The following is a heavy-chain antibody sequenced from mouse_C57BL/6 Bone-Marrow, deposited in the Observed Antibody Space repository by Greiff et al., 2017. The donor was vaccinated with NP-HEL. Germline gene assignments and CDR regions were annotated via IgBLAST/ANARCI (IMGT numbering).Heavy chain of an antibody. V-gene: IGHV1-74*01. CDR3: ARGYDDGNWYFDV. J-gene: IGHJ1*03. Sequence: QVQLKQPGAELVKPGASVKVSCKASGYTFTSYWMHWVKQRPGQGLEWIGRIHPSDSDTNYNQKFKGKATLTVDKSSSTAYMQLSSLTSEDSAVYYCARGYDDGNWYFDVWGTGTTVTVSS. CDR2: IHPSDSDT. CDR1: GYTFTSYW. D-gene: IGHD2-2*01.